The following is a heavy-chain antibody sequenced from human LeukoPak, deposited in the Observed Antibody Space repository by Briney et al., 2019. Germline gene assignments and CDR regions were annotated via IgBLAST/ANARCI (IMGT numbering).Heavy chain of an antibody. V-gene: IGHV3-66*02. CDR1: GFTVSGNY. Sequence: GGSLRLSCAASGFTVSGNYMSWVRQAPGKGLEWVSVIYSGGSTYYADSVKGQFTISRDNSKNTLFLQMNSLRPEDTAVYYCARGTYGNYYFDYWGQGTLVTVSS. D-gene: IGHD3-10*01. J-gene: IGHJ4*02. CDR3: ARGTYGNYYFDY. CDR2: IYSGGST.